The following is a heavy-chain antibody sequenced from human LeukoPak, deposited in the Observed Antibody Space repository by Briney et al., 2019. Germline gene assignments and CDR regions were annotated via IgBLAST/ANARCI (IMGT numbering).Heavy chain of an antibody. D-gene: IGHD3-3*01. Sequence: ASVKVSCKASGYTFTDYYIHWVRQVPGQGLEWMGWINPNSGGTNYAQKFQGRVTMTRDTSISTAYMELSRLRSDDTAVYYCARADYDFWSGYSVDVWGQGTTVTVS. CDR3: ARADYDFWSGYSVDV. CDR2: INPNSGGT. CDR1: GYTFTDYY. J-gene: IGHJ6*02. V-gene: IGHV1-2*02.